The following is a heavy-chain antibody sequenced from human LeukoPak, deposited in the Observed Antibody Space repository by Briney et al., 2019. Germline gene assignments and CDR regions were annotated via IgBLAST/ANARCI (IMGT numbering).Heavy chain of an antibody. CDR2: IYPGDSDT. D-gene: IGHD3-10*01. CDR3: ARHRGWFDP. V-gene: IGHV5-51*01. J-gene: IGHJ5*02. Sequence: LEWMGIIYPGDSDTRYSPSFQGQVTISADKSISTAYLQWSSLKASDTAMYYCARHRGWFDPWGQGTLVTVSS.